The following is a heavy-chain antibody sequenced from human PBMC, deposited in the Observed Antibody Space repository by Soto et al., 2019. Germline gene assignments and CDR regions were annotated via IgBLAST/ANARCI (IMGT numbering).Heavy chain of an antibody. CDR3: ARRYCSGGSCYSFHYYGMDV. J-gene: IGHJ6*02. D-gene: IGHD2-15*01. Sequence: SVKVSCKVSGGTFSSYAISWVRQAPGQGLEWMGGIIPIFGTANYAQKFQGRVTITADESTSTAYMELSSLRSEDTAVYYCARRYCSGGSCYSFHYYGMDVWGQGTTVTVSS. CDR2: IIPIFGTA. CDR1: GGTFSSYA. V-gene: IGHV1-69*13.